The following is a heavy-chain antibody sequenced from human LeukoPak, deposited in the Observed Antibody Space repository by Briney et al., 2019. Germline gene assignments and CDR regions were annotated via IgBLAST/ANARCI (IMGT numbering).Heavy chain of an antibody. D-gene: IGHD3-22*01. CDR2: ISSSGSTI. Sequence: PGGSLRLSCAASGFTFSDYYMSWIRQAPGKGLEWVSFISSSGSTIYYADSMKGRFTISRDNSKNTLYLQMNSLRAEDTAVYYCAREYYDSSGYYYFDYWGQGTLVTVSS. V-gene: IGHV3-11*01. CDR1: GFTFSDYY. CDR3: AREYYDSSGYYYFDY. J-gene: IGHJ4*02.